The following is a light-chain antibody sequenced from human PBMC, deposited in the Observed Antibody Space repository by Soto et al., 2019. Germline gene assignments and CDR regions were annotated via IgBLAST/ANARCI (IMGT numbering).Light chain of an antibody. CDR3: QQSYSTPRT. CDR1: QSISSY. CDR2: AAS. J-gene: IGKJ5*01. V-gene: IGKV1-39*01. Sequence: DIQMTQSPSSLSASVGDRVTITCRARQSISSYLNWYQQKPGKAPKLLIYAASSLQSGVPSRFSGSGSGTDFTLTISSLQPEDCATYYCQQSYSTPRTFGQGTRLEIK.